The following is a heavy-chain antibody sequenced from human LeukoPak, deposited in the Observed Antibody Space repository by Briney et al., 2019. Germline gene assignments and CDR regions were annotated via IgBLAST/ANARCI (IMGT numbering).Heavy chain of an antibody. CDR3: AREYYFDNSGYYGVGDY. CDR1: GYTFTPYY. CDR2: FNPNSGGT. J-gene: IGHJ4*02. V-gene: IGHV1-2*02. Sequence: ASVKVSSKTSGYTFTPYYIHSVRQTPGQGLEWMGWFNPNSGGTNYAQEFQGRVTMTRETSISTAYMELSRLRSDDTAVYYCAREYYFDNSGYYGVGDYWGQGTLVTVSS. D-gene: IGHD3-22*01.